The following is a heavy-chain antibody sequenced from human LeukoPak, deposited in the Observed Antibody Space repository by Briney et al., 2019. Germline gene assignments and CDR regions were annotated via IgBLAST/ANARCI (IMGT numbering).Heavy chain of an antibody. D-gene: IGHD3-22*01. Sequence: PGGSLRLSCAASGFTFSGSAMHWVRQASGKGLEWVGRIRSKANSYATAYAASVKGRFTISRDDSKNTAYLQMNSLRAEDTAVYYCASTALTMIFSPYFDYWGQGTLVTVSS. V-gene: IGHV3-73*01. CDR2: IRSKANSYAT. CDR3: ASTALTMIFSPYFDY. CDR1: GFTFSGSA. J-gene: IGHJ4*02.